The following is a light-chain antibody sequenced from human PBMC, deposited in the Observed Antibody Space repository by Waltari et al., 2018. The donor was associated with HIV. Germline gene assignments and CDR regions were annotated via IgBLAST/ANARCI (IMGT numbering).Light chain of an antibody. CDR1: TSNGGPHP. Sequence: QSVLTQPTSASGAPGHWVIISCSGSTSNGGPHPQIWYQHLPGTAPRLLIDDNNQRPSGVPDRFSGSKSGTSGSLAISGLQSEDESDYYCATWDDTQNGWVFGAGTKLTVL. CDR3: ATWDDTQNGWV. CDR2: DNN. J-gene: IGLJ3*02. V-gene: IGLV1-44*01.